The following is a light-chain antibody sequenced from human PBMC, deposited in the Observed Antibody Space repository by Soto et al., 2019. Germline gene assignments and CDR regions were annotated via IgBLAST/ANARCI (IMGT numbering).Light chain of an antibody. V-gene: IGLV2-14*01. CDR1: SSDVGGYNY. CDR3: SSDTSSIL. CDR2: DVS. J-gene: IGLJ2*01. Sequence: QSVLTQPASVSGSPGQSITISCTGTSSDVGGYNYVYWYQQHPGKAPKLMIYDVSNRPSGVSNRFSGSKSGNTASLTISGLQAEDEADYYCSSDTSSILFGGGTKLTVL.